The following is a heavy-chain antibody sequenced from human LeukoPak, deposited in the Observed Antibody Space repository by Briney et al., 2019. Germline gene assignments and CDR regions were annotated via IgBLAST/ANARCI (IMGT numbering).Heavy chain of an antibody. J-gene: IGHJ6*02. CDR2: IYPGDSDT. D-gene: IGHD3-9*01. CDR1: GYSFTSYW. V-gene: IGHV5-51*01. Sequence: GESLKISCKGSGYSFTSYWIGWVRQMPGKGLEWMGIIYPGDSDTRYSPSFQGQVTISADKSISTAYLQWSSLKASDTAMYYCARQWYYDILTGPYYYGMDAWGQGTTVTVSS. CDR3: ARQWYYDILTGPYYYGMDA.